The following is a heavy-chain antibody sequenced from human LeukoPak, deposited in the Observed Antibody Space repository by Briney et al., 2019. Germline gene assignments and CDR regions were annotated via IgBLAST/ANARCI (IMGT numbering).Heavy chain of an antibody. J-gene: IGHJ4*02. CDR3: ARERSSQGYFDF. CDR1: GYSFTCQW. D-gene: IGHD6-6*01. V-gene: IGHV5-51*04. CDR2: IYPDDSDI. Sequence: GESLKISCKGSGYSFTCQWIGWVRQMPGKGLEWMGIIYPDDSDIRYSPSFQGQVTISADKPISTAYLQWSSLKASDTAMYYCARERSSQGYFDFWGQGTLVTVSS.